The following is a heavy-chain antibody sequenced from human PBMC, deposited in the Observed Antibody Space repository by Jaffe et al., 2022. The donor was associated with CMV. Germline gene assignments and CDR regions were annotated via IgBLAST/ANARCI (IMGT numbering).Heavy chain of an antibody. CDR3: ARGYYGSGSYNAGPPRPRDYYYYGMDV. Sequence: EVQLVQSGAEVKKPGESLKISCKGSGYSFTSYWIGWVRQMPGKGLEWMGIIYPGDSDTRYSPSFQGQVTISADKSISTAYLQWSSLKASDTAMYYCARGYYGSGSYNAGPPRPRDYYYYGMDVWGQGTTVTVSS. CDR2: IYPGDSDT. D-gene: IGHD3-10*01. CDR1: GYSFTSYW. V-gene: IGHV5-51*01. J-gene: IGHJ6*02.